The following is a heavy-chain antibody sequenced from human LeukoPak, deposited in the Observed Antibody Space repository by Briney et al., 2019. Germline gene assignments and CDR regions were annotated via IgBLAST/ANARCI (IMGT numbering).Heavy chain of an antibody. CDR3: AKHSLEGSGSYYSDLDY. CDR1: GFTFNDYA. V-gene: IGHV3-23*01. CDR2: ISRSGYYT. Sequence: PGGSLRLSCAASGFTFNDYAMSWVRQAPGKGLEWVSGISRSGYYTYYADSVKGRFTISRDNSKNTPFLQMNSLRAEDTAVYYCAKHSLEGSGSYYSDLDYWGQGTLVTVSS. D-gene: IGHD3-10*01. J-gene: IGHJ4*02.